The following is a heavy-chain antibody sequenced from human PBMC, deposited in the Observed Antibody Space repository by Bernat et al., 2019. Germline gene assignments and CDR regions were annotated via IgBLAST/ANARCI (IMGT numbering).Heavy chain of an antibody. D-gene: IGHD3-16*01. CDR1: GYTFTDFY. V-gene: IGHV1-2*04. J-gene: IGHJ4*02. CDR3: ASGGRSTSGGVDYFDF. Sequence: QVQMVQSGAEVKKPGASVKVSCKASGYTFTDFYIHWVRQAPGQGLEWMGWINPNSGGTDYAQRFQGWVTMTRDTSITTAYMELSRLSSDDTAVYYCASGGRSTSGGVDYFDFWGPGTLVTVSS. CDR2: INPNSGGT.